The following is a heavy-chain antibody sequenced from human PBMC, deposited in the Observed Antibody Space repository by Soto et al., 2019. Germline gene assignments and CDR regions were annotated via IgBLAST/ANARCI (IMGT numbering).Heavy chain of an antibody. V-gene: IGHV3-21*06. CDR1: GFIFGSYI. CDR3: ARVQRATANSFDY. Sequence: GGSLRLSCAASGFIFGSYIMNWVRQAPGKGLQWMSSISSSSSIIYYADSVKGRFTISRDNAKNLLYLQMNSLRAEDTAIYYCARVQRATANSFDYWGQGTLVTAPQ. D-gene: IGHD5-12*01. J-gene: IGHJ4*02. CDR2: ISSSSSII.